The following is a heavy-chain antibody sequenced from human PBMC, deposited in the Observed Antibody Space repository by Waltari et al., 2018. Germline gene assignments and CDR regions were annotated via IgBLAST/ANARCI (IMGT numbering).Heavy chain of an antibody. V-gene: IGHV1-2*02. CDR1: GYTFTGYY. D-gene: IGHD6-6*01. Sequence: QVQLVQSGAEVKKPGASVKVSCKASGYTFTGYYMHWVRQAPGQGLEWMGWINPNSGGTNYAQKFQGRVTMTRDTSISTAYMELSRLRSDDTAVYYCARGGIAARRGYYYYMDVWGKGTTVTVSS. J-gene: IGHJ6*03. CDR2: INPNSGGT. CDR3: ARGGIAARRGYYYYMDV.